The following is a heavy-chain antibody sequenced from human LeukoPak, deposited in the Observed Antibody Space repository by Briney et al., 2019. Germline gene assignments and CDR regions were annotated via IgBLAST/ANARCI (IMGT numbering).Heavy chain of an antibody. D-gene: IGHD3-10*01. CDR1: GFTFSSYA. CDR3: AKAYTYYYGSGSYYGHYYDMDV. Sequence: GGSLRLSCAASGFTFSSYAMSWVRQAPGKGLEWVSAISGSGGSTYYADSVKGRFTISRDNSKNTLYLQMNSLRAEDTAVYYCAKAYTYYYGSGSYYGHYYDMDVWGQGTTVTVSS. CDR2: ISGSGGST. J-gene: IGHJ6*02. V-gene: IGHV3-23*01.